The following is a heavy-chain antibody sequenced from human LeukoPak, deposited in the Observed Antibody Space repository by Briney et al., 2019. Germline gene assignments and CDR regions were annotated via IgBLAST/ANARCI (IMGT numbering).Heavy chain of an antibody. CDR1: GGSISSSSYY. CDR3: ARERLLWFGELSPEVWFDP. CDR2: IYYSGST. J-gene: IGHJ5*02. Sequence: SETLSLTCTVSGGSISSSSYYWGWIRQPPGKGLEWIGSIYYSGSTYYNPSLKSRVTISVDTSKNQFSLKLRSVTAADTAVYYCARERLLWFGELSPEVWFDPWGQGTLVTVSS. V-gene: IGHV4-39*07. D-gene: IGHD3-10*01.